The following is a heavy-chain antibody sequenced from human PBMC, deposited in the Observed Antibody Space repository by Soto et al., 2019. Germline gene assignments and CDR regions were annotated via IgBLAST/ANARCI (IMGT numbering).Heavy chain of an antibody. CDR2: ISTYNGNT. Sequence: QVQLVQSGAEVKKPGASVKVSCKASGYTFTRNGISWVRQAPGQGLEWMGWISTYNGNTNYAQKFQGRVTMTTDTSTTTADMELRSLRSDDTDVYYCARDRGSSSWYEFDDWGQGTLVTVSS. D-gene: IGHD6-13*01. J-gene: IGHJ4*02. CDR1: GYTFTRNG. V-gene: IGHV1-18*01. CDR3: ARDRGSSSWYEFDD.